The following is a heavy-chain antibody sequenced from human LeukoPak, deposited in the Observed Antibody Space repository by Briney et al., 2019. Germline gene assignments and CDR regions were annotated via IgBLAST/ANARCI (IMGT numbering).Heavy chain of an antibody. CDR1: GFTFSSYW. J-gene: IGHJ2*01. D-gene: IGHD7-27*01. Sequence: GGSLRLSCAASGFTFSSYWMSWVRQAPGKGLEWVAKIQKDGSEAYYVDSMEGRFTISRDNAENSLYLQMHSLRAEDTAVYSCARAGVTNQLGQTYWYFDLWGRGTLVTVSS. CDR2: IQKDGSEA. CDR3: ARAGVTNQLGQTYWYFDL. V-gene: IGHV3-7*01.